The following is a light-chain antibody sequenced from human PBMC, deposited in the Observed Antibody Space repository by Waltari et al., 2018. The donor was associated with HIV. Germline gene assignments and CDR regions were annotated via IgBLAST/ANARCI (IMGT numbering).Light chain of an antibody. J-gene: IGKJ1*01. CDR1: QSLLHSNGHNY. V-gene: IGKV2-28*01. CDR2: LGS. CDR3: MHGQGTPV. Sequence: MIQSPDSLSVTPEAPASIPCSSSQSLLHSNGHNYLDWYLQRPGQAPQLLIYLGSNRASGVPDRISGSGSGTNFILTISKVEAGDVGTYFCMHGQGTPVFGQGTKVEVK.